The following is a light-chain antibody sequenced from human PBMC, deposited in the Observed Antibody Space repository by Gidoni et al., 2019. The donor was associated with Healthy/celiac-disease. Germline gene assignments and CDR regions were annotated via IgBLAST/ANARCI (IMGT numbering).Light chain of an antibody. CDR3: AAWDDSLNGYVV. J-gene: IGLJ2*01. V-gene: IGLV1-44*01. CDR1: SSNIGSNT. Sequence: QSVLPPPPSASGTPGQRVTIPCSGSSSNIGSNTVNWYQQLPGTAPKLLIYSNKQRPSGVPDRFSGSKSGTSASLAISGLQSEDEADYYCAAWDDSLNGYVVFGGGTKLTVL. CDR2: SNK.